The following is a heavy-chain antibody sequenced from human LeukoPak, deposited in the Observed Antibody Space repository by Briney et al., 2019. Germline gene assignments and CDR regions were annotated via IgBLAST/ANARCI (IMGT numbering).Heavy chain of an antibody. CDR1: GGSFSGYH. CDR3: ARGWVVPAAIFDY. Sequence: SETLSLTCAVYGGSFSGYHWSWIRQPPGKGLEWIGEINHSGSTNYNPSLKSRVTISVDTSKNQFSLKLSSVTAADTAVYYCARGWVVPAAIFDYWGQGTLVTVSS. CDR2: INHSGST. J-gene: IGHJ4*02. V-gene: IGHV4-34*01. D-gene: IGHD2-2*01.